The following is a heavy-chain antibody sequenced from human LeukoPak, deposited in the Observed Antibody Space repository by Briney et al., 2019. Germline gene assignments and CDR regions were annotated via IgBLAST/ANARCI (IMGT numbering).Heavy chain of an antibody. J-gene: IGHJ4*02. CDR1: GFTFSSYS. D-gene: IGHD6-19*01. CDR2: ISSSSSYI. Sequence: PGGSLRLSCAASGFTFSSYSMYWVRQAPGKGLEWVSSISSSSSYIYYADSVKGRFTIARDNAKNSLYLQMNSLRAEDTALYYCATDRDNVAGTRCYFDYWGQGTLVTVSS. CDR3: ATDRDNVAGTRCYFDY. V-gene: IGHV3-21*01.